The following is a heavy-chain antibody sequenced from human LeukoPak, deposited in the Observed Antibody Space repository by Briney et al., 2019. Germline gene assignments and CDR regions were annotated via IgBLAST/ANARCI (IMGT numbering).Heavy chain of an antibody. V-gene: IGHV3-30*18. J-gene: IGHJ4*02. D-gene: IGHD6-13*01. CDR3: AKDQGIAAAGFSPFDY. CDR2: ISYDGSNK. Sequence: GGSLRLSCAAAVFTFSSYWMSWVRQAPGKGLEWVAVISYDGSNKYYADSVKGRFTISRDNSKNTLYLQMNSLRAEDTAVYYCAKDQGIAAAGFSPFDYWGQGTLVTVSS. CDR1: VFTFSSYW.